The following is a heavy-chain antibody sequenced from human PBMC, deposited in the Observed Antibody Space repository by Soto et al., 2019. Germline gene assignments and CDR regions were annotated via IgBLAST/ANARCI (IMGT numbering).Heavy chain of an antibody. V-gene: IGHV3-30*18. J-gene: IGHJ6*02. D-gene: IGHD3-22*01. Sequence: QVQVVESGGGVVQPGRSLRLSCAASGFRFSSYNMDWVRQAPGKGLEWVASISYDGAVKYYADSVKGRFSISRDNAKNTVELQMKSLRAEDSAVYYCAKGDDKSGYYLAGGVDVWGQGTTVPVSS. CDR3: AKGDDKSGYYLAGGVDV. CDR1: GFRFSSYN. CDR2: ISYDGAVK.